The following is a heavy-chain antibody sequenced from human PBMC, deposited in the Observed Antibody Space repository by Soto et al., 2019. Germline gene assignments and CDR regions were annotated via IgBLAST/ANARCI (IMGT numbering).Heavy chain of an antibody. CDR1: GGSISSGGYY. CDR2: IYYSGTT. V-gene: IGHV4-31*03. CDR3: ARCSTDSGYYPTDFDY. D-gene: IGHD3-22*01. Sequence: QVQLQESGPGLVKPSQTLSLTCTVSGGSISSGGYYWSWIRQHPGKGLEWIGYIYYSGTTYYNPSLKSRVTISVDTSKNQFSLKLSSLTAADTAVYYCARCSTDSGYYPTDFDYWGQGTLVTVSS. J-gene: IGHJ4*02.